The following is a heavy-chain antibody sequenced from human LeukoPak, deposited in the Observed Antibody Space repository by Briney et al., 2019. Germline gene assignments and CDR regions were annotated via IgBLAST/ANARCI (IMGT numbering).Heavy chain of an antibody. D-gene: IGHD3-16*01. Sequence: PGGSLRLSCPVSGFSFSSYAMHWVRQAPGKGLEYVSSISSNGDSTYYADSVKGRFTISRDNSKNTLFLQMSSLRAEDTAVYYCVKDRYVDYWGQGTLVTVSS. CDR2: ISSNGDST. V-gene: IGHV3-64D*09. J-gene: IGHJ4*02. CDR1: GFSFSSYA. CDR3: VKDRYVDY.